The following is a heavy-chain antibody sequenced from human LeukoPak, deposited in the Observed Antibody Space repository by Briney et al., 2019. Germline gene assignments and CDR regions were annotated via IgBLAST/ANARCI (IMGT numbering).Heavy chain of an antibody. D-gene: IGHD3-3*01. CDR1: GFTVSSNY. CDR2: ISGSGGST. J-gene: IGHJ3*02. CDR3: AKDSITIFGVVIILDAFDI. Sequence: TGGSLRLSCAASGFTVSSNYMSWVRQAPGKGLEWVSAISGSGGSTYYADSVKGRFTISRDNSKNTLYLQMNSLRAEDTAVYYCAKDSITIFGVVIILDAFDIWGQGTMVTVSS. V-gene: IGHV3-23*01.